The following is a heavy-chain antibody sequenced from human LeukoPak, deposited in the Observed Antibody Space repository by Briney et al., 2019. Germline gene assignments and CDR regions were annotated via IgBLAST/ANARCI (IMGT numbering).Heavy chain of an antibody. D-gene: IGHD6-6*01. CDR2: ITSGGDTI. CDR1: GFTFRSYA. V-gene: IGHV3-48*01. CDR3: ARDEYTTPTDTFYYGMDV. J-gene: IGHJ6*02. Sequence: GGSLRLSCAASGFTFRSYAMNWVRQAPGKGLEWVSYITSGGDTISYADSVKGRFTISRDDAQNSLFLQMNSLRAEDTAVYYCARDEYTTPTDTFYYGMDVWAKGPRSPSP.